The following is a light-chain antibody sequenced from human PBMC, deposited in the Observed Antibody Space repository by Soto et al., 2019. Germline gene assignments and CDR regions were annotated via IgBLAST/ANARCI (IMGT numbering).Light chain of an antibody. V-gene: IGKV3-11*01. CDR1: QSVSSY. Sequence: EIVLTQSPATLSLSPGERATLSCRARQSVSSYLAWYQHKPGQAPRLLISDASNRATGIPARFSGSGSGTDFTLTISNLEPEDFAVYYCQQRSNWLFTFGPGTKVHIK. CDR2: DAS. J-gene: IGKJ3*01. CDR3: QQRSNWLFT.